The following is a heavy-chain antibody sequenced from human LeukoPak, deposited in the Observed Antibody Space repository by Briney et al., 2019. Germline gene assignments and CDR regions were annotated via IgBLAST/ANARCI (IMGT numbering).Heavy chain of an antibody. Sequence: PSETLSLTCAVYGGSFSGYCWSWIRQPPGKGLEWIGEINHSGSTNYNPSLKSRVTISVDTSKNQFSLKLSSVTAADTAVYYCARGRRRGRIAAAGTGYYYYYMDVWGKGTTVTVSS. J-gene: IGHJ6*03. V-gene: IGHV4-34*01. D-gene: IGHD6-13*01. CDR3: ARGRRRGRIAAAGTGYYYYYMDV. CDR1: GGSFSGYC. CDR2: INHSGST.